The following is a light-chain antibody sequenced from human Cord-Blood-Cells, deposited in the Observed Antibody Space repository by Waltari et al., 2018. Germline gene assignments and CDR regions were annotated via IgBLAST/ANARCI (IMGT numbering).Light chain of an antibody. J-gene: IGLJ3*02. V-gene: IGLV3-25*03. CDR2: KDS. Sequence: SYELTQPPSVSVSPGQTARIPCPGEALPKQYAYWYQEKPGQAPVLVIYKDSEKPSGIPERFSGSSSGTTVTLTISGVQAEDEADYYCQSADSSGTYRVFGGGTKLTVL. CDR3: QSADSSGTYRV. CDR1: ALPKQY.